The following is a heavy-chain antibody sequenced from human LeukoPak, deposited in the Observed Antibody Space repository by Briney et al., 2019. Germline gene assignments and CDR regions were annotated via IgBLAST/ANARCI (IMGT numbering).Heavy chain of an antibody. V-gene: IGHV3-15*01. CDR2: IKSKADGGTT. Sequence: GGSLRLSCAASGLTFSYAWMNWVRQAPGKGLEWVGRIKSKADGGTTDYAAPVKGRFTISRDDSKNTFYLQMNSLKTEDTAVYYCTTGVAVAGTRVDYWGQGTLVTVSS. CDR1: GLTFSYAW. D-gene: IGHD6-19*01. CDR3: TTGVAVAGTRVDY. J-gene: IGHJ4*02.